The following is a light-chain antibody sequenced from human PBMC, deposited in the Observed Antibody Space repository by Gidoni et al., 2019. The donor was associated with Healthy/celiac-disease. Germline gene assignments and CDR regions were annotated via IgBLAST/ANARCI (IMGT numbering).Light chain of an antibody. CDR2: DNN. CDR1: SSNIGNNY. Sequence: QSVLTQPPSVSAAPGQKVTIPCSGSSSNIGNNYVSWYQQLPGTDPKLLIYDNNKRPAGIPDRFSGSKSGTSATLGITGLQTGDEADYYCGTWDSSLSAVVFGGGTKLTVL. V-gene: IGLV1-51*01. J-gene: IGLJ2*01. CDR3: GTWDSSLSAVV.